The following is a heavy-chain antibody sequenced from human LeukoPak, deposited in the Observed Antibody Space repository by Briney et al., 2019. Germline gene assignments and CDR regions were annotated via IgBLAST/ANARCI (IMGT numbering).Heavy chain of an antibody. CDR3: AKTITPFTTNWDNSPGAFDV. V-gene: IGHV3-23*01. D-gene: IGHD1-1*01. CDR2: LPSGGGP. Sequence: GGSLRLSCAASGFNFGSYAMNWVGQAPGRGLEWVSSLPSGGGPSYADSVKGRFTVSRDNSKNTLYLQMNSLRADDTAVYYCAKTITPFTTNWDNSPGAFDVWGQGTVVTVSS. J-gene: IGHJ3*01. CDR1: GFNFGSYA.